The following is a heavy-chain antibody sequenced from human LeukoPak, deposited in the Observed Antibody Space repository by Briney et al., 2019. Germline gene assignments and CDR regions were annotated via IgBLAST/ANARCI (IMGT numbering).Heavy chain of an antibody. V-gene: IGHV4-61*05. CDR2: IYYSGST. J-gene: IGHJ6*02. CDR1: GGSISSSSYY. Sequence: SETLSLTCTVSGGSISSSSYYWGWIRQPPGKGLEWIGYIYYSGSTNYNPSLKSRVTISVDTSKNQFSLKLSSVTAADTAVYYCARAVNSYYYYGMDVWGQGTTVTVSS. D-gene: IGHD4-11*01. CDR3: ARAVNSYYYYGMDV.